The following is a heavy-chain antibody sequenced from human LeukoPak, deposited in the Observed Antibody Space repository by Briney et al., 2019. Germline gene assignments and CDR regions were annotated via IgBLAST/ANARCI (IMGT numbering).Heavy chain of an antibody. CDR3: ARDQRVTGRPDIDY. CDR2: ISSDGSST. V-gene: IGHV3-74*03. Sequence: GGSLRLSCAASGFTFKNHWMHWVRQSPGKGLVWVSRISSDGSSTTYADSVKGRFTISRDNAKNTLYLQMNNLRAEDTAMYYCARDQRVTGRPDIDYWGQGTLVIVSS. CDR1: GFTFKNHW. J-gene: IGHJ4*02. D-gene: IGHD6-6*01.